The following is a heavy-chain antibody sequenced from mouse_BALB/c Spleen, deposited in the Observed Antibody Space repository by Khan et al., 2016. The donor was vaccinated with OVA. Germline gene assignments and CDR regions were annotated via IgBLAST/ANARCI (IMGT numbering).Heavy chain of an antibody. CDR1: GYTSTSSW. Sequence: VQLQQSGAELARPGTSVKLSCKASGYTSTSSWMQWVKQRPGQGLEWIGSIYHGDGDTRYTQKFKGKATLTADKSSSTAYMQLSSLASEDSAVYYCARGGITTGYVDYWGQGTTLTVSS. V-gene: IGHV1-87*01. CDR3: ARGGITTGYVDY. CDR2: IYHGDGDT. J-gene: IGHJ2*01. D-gene: IGHD2-4*01.